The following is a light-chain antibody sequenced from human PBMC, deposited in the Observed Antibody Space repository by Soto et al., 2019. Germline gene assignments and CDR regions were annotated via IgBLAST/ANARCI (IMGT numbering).Light chain of an antibody. CDR3: MQGTHRPQYT. V-gene: IGKV2-30*02. Sequence: DVVMTQSPLSLPVTLGQAASISCRSSQSLLHSDGNTYLNWFQHRPGQSPRRLIYRVSNRDSGVPDRFSGSGSGTDFTLNISRVEAEDIAVYYCMQGTHRPQYTFGQGTKLEIK. CDR2: RVS. J-gene: IGKJ2*01. CDR1: QSLLHSDGNTY.